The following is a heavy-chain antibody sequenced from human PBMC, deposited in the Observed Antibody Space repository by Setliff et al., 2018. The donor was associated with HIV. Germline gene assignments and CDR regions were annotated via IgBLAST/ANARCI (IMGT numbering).Heavy chain of an antibody. D-gene: IGHD6-6*01. CDR1: GASVSSASYY. CDR2: IYYSGTT. CDR3: ASEAWTSYRSTSGYYYYGMDG. Sequence: SETLSLTCTVSGASVSSASYYWSWIRQPPGKGLEWIGYIYYSGTTKYNPSLKSRVTISVDTSKNQFSLKLSSVTAADTAVYYCASEAWTSYRSTSGYYYYGMDGWGKGTTVTV. J-gene: IGHJ6*04. V-gene: IGHV4-61*01.